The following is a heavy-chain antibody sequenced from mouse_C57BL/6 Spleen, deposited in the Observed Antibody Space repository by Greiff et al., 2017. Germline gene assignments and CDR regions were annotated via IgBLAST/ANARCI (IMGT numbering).Heavy chain of an antibody. CDR3: ASAYYSNSNYAMDY. J-gene: IGHJ4*01. CDR1: GFTFSSYA. Sequence: EVQVVESGGGLVKPGGSLKLSCAASGFTFSSYAMSWVRQTPEKRLEWVATISDGGSYTYYPDNVKGRFTISRDNAKNNLYLQMSHLKSEDTAMYYCASAYYSNSNYAMDYWGQGTSVTVSS. D-gene: IGHD2-5*01. CDR2: ISDGGSYT. V-gene: IGHV5-4*01.